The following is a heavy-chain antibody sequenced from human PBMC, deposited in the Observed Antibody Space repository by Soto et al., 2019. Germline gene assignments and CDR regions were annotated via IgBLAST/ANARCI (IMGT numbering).Heavy chain of an antibody. J-gene: IGHJ4*02. CDR3: ARVPDLDYCSRTSCLYYFDY. Sequence: GGSLRLSCAASGFTVSSNYMSWVRQAPWKGLEWVAVISYDGSNKYYADSVKGRFTISRDNAKNSLYLQMNSLRAEDTAVYYCARVPDLDYCSRTSCLYYFDYWGQGALVTVSS. CDR2: ISYDGSNK. D-gene: IGHD2-2*01. V-gene: IGHV3-30*03. CDR1: GFTVSSNY.